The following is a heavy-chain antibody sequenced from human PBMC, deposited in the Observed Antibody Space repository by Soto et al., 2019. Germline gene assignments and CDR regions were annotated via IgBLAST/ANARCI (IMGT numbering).Heavy chain of an antibody. D-gene: IGHD3-10*01. V-gene: IGHV4-39*01. Sequence: QLQLQESGPGLVKPSETLSLTCTVSGGSISSSSYYWGWIRQPPGKGLEWIGSIYYSGSTYYNPSLKSRVTISVDTSKNQFSLKLSSVTAADTAVYYCARHPPNYYGSGSYFFSAGFDPWGQGTLVTVSS. CDR1: GGSISSSSYY. CDR2: IYYSGST. J-gene: IGHJ5*02. CDR3: ARHPPNYYGSGSYFFSAGFDP.